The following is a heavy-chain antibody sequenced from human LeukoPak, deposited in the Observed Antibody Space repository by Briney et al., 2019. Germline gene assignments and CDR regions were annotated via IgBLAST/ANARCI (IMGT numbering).Heavy chain of an antibody. CDR2: INPNSGGT. Sequence: ASVKVSCKASGYTFTGYYMHWVRQAPGQGLEWMGWINPNSGGTNYAQKFQGRVTMTEDTSTDTAYMELSSLRSEDTAVYYCATDGDDSSGWGQGTLVTVSS. CDR1: GYTFTGYY. CDR3: ATDGDDSSG. D-gene: IGHD3-22*01. V-gene: IGHV1-2*02. J-gene: IGHJ4*02.